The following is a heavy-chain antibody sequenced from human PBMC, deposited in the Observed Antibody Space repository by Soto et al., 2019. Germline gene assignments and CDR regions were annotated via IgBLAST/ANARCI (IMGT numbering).Heavy chain of an antibody. CDR2: ISAYNGNT. V-gene: IGHV1-18*01. Sequence: ASVKVSCKASGYTFTSYGISWVRQAPGQGLEWMGWISAYNGNTNYAQKLQGRVTMTTDTSTSTAYMELRSLRSDDTAVYYCAINYRPFYYDSSGPTGFDFWGQGTLVTVSS. D-gene: IGHD3-22*01. CDR1: GYTFTSYG. J-gene: IGHJ4*02. CDR3: AINYRPFYYDSSGPTGFDF.